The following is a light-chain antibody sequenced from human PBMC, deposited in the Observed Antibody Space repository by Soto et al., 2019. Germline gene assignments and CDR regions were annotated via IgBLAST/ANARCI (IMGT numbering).Light chain of an antibody. CDR1: QSISSW. CDR3: QQYNSQWT. V-gene: IGKV1-5*03. Sequence: IQMTHSPSTLSASVGDRVTITCRASQSISSWLAWYQQKPGRAPKLLIYKASSLESGVPSRFSGSGSGTEFTLTISSLQPDDFATYYCQQYNSQWTFGQGTKVDI. J-gene: IGKJ1*01. CDR2: KAS.